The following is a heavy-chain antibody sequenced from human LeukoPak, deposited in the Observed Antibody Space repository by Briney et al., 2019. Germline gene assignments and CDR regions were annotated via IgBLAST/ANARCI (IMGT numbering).Heavy chain of an antibody. CDR2: INPSGGST. Sequence: GASVKVSCKASGYTFTSYYMHWVRQAPGPGLEWMGIINPSGGSTSYAQKFQGRVTMTRDTSTSTVYMELSSLRSEDTAVYYCVYPSGGRWDAFDIWGQGTMVTVSS. V-gene: IGHV1-46*01. CDR3: VYPSGGRWDAFDI. J-gene: IGHJ3*02. CDR1: GYTFTSYY. D-gene: IGHD2-2*02.